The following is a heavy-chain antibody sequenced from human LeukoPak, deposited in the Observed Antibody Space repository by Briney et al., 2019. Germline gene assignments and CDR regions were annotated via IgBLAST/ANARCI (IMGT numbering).Heavy chain of an antibody. CDR1: GFTFSSYS. Sequence: PGGSLRLSCAASGFTFSSYSMNWVRQAPGKGLEWVSHITASGTAMFYADSVKGRFTISRDNAKNSLYLQMNSLRDEDTAVYYCARLAVRVPYDSSGYYDYWGQGTLVTVSS. V-gene: IGHV3-48*02. CDR3: ARLAVRVPYDSSGYYDY. CDR2: ITASGTAM. J-gene: IGHJ4*02. D-gene: IGHD3-22*01.